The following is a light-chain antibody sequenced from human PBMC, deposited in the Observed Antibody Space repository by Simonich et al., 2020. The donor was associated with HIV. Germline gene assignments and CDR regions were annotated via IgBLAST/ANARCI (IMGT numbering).Light chain of an antibody. CDR1: QRVLSSSNNKNY. V-gene: IGKV4-1*01. Sequence: DIVMTQSPDSLAVSLGERATINCKSSQRVLSSSNNKNYLAWYQQETGLPPKLLIYWASTRESGVPDRFSGSGSGTDFTLTISSLQAEDVAVYYCQQYYSTWTFGQGTKVEIK. CDR3: QQYYSTWT. J-gene: IGKJ1*01. CDR2: WAS.